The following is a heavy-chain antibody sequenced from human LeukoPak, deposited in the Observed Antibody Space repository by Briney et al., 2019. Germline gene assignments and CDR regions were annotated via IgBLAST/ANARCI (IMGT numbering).Heavy chain of an antibody. CDR1: GFTFSSYA. CDR2: ISGSGSST. J-gene: IGHJ4*02. Sequence: GGSLRPSCAASGFTFSSYAMSWVRQAPGKGLEWVSPISGSGSSTYYADSVKGRFTISRDNSKITLYLQMNSLRAEDTAVYYCAKGVAVASPYYFDYWGQGTLVTVSS. V-gene: IGHV3-23*01. CDR3: AKGVAVASPYYFDY. D-gene: IGHD6-19*01.